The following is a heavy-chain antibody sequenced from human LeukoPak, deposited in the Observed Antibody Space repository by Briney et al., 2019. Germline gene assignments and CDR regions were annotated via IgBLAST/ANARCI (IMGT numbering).Heavy chain of an antibody. Sequence: SETLSRTCTVSGGSISSGGYYWSWIRQHPGKGLEWIGYIYYSGSTYYNPSLKSRVTISVDTSKNQFSLKLSSVTAADTAVYYCARGEKAYYDSSGYYGNYFDYWGQGTLVTVSS. CDR1: GGSISSGGYY. V-gene: IGHV4-31*03. CDR3: ARGEKAYYDSSGYYGNYFDY. D-gene: IGHD3-22*01. CDR2: IYYSGST. J-gene: IGHJ4*02.